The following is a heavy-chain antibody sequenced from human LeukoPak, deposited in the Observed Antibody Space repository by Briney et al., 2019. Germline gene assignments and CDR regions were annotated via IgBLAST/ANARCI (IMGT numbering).Heavy chain of an antibody. J-gene: IGHJ4*02. V-gene: IGHV1-2*02. Sequence: ASVKVSCKASGYTFTSYGISWVRQAPGQGLEWMGWINPNSGGTNYAQKFQGRVTMTRDTSISTAYMELSRLRSDGTAVYYCARVHSYSSSWSVDYWGQGTLVTVSS. CDR1: GYTFTSYG. CDR2: INPNSGGT. CDR3: ARVHSYSSSWSVDY. D-gene: IGHD6-13*01.